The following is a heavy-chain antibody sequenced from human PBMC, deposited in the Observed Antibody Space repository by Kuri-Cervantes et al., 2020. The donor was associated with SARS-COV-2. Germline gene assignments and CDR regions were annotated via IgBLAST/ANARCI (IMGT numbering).Heavy chain of an antibody. D-gene: IGHD2/OR15-2a*01. CDR1: GGSFSGYY. CDR3: VRDLRIWGFDP. V-gene: IGHV4-59*01. Sequence: SETLSLTCAVYGGSFSGYYWNWIRQPPGRGLEWIGYIYYSGSTNYNPSLKSRVTISVDTSRNQFSLKLRSVTAADTAVYYCVRDLRIWGFDPWGQGTLVTVSS. CDR2: IYYSGST. J-gene: IGHJ5*02.